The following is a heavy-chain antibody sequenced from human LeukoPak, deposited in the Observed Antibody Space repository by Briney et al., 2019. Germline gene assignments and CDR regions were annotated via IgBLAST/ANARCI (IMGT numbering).Heavy chain of an antibody. CDR2: IAYDGSDK. Sequence: QTGGSLRLSCAASGFTFTSYAMHWVRQAPGKGLEWVAFIAYDGSDKKYADSVRGRFTISRDDFKNTLYLQMNSLRSEDTAVYYCVKGEKYGSYWPFDSWGQGSLVTVSS. CDR3: VKGEKYGSYWPFDS. D-gene: IGHD6-6*01. J-gene: IGHJ4*02. CDR1: GFTFTSYA. V-gene: IGHV3-30*02.